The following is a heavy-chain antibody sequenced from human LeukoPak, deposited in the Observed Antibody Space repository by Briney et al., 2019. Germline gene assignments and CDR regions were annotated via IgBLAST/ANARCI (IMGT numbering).Heavy chain of an antibody. Sequence: SETLSLTCTVSGGSISSSSYYWGWIRQPPGKGLEWIASIYSSGSTYYNPSLKSRVTISVDTSKNQFSLRLTSVTAADTAKYYCARRRLIVGADISGDAFDIWGQGTMVTASS. V-gene: IGHV4-39*01. D-gene: IGHD1-26*01. CDR1: GGSISSSSYY. CDR3: ARRRLIVGADISGDAFDI. J-gene: IGHJ3*02. CDR2: IYSSGST.